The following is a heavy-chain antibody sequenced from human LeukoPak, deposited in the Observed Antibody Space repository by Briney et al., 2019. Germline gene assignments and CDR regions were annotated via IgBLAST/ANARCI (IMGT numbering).Heavy chain of an antibody. CDR1: GGSFSGYY. Sequence: PSETLSLTCAVYGGSFSGYYWSGIRQPPGEGLEWIGEINHSGSTNYNPSLKSRVTISVDTSKNQFSLKLSSVTAADTAVYYCVRDSSGYYHLNWFDPWGQGTLVTVSS. D-gene: IGHD3-22*01. J-gene: IGHJ5*02. CDR3: VRDSSGYYHLNWFDP. CDR2: INHSGST. V-gene: IGHV4-34*01.